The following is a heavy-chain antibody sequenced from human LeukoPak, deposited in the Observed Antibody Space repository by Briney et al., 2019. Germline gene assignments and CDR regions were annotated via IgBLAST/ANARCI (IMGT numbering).Heavy chain of an antibody. D-gene: IGHD3-10*01. V-gene: IGHV1-69*01. J-gene: IGHJ4*02. CDR3: AREGTYYYGSGSYSLNFDY. CDR2: IIPIFGTA. CDR1: GFTFSSYA. Sequence: PGGSLRLSCAASGFTFSSYAISWVRQAPGQGLEWMGGIIPIFGTANYAQKFQGRVTITADESTSTAYMELSSLRSDDTAVYYCAREGTYYYGSGSYSLNFDYWGQGTLVTVSS.